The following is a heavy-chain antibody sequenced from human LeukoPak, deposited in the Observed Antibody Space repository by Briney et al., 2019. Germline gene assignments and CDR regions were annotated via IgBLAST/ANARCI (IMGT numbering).Heavy chain of an antibody. CDR3: AHIYFYGSGSYGDY. CDR2: IDDTGHST. D-gene: IGHD3-10*01. CDR1: GFTFRKYW. J-gene: IGHJ4*02. V-gene: IGHV3-23*01. Sequence: PGGSLRLSCAASGFTFRKYWLHWVRQAPGKGLEWVSAIDDTGHSTYYADSVKGRFTISRDNSKNTLYLQMNSLRGEDTALYYCAHIYFYGSGSYGDYWGQRTLVTVSS.